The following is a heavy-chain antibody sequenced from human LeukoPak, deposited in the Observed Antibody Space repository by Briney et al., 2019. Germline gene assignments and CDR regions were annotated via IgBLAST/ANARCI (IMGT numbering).Heavy chain of an antibody. V-gene: IGHV4-30-2*01. CDR2: IYHSGST. CDR1: GGSINSGGYS. CDR3: ASGTECGGDCYSL. Sequence: SQTLSLTCAVSGGSINSGGYSWSWIRQPPGKGLEWIGYIYHSGSTYYNPSLKSRVTISVDRSKNQFSLKLSSVTAAGTAVYYCASGTECGGDCYSLWGQGTLVTVSS. J-gene: IGHJ4*02. D-gene: IGHD2-21*02.